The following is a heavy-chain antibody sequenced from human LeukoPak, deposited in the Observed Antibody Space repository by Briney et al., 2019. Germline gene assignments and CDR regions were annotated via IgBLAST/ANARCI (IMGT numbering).Heavy chain of an antibody. V-gene: IGHV3-30*18. CDR2: ISYDGSNK. D-gene: IGHD5-18*01. CDR3: AKEGIIQRWLDY. CDR1: GFTFSSYG. Sequence: GGSLRLSCAASGFTFSSYGMHWVRQAPGKGLEWVAVISYDGSNKYYADSVKGRFTISRDNSKDTLYLQMNSLRAEDTAVYYCAKEGIIQRWLDYWGQGTLVTVSS. J-gene: IGHJ4*02.